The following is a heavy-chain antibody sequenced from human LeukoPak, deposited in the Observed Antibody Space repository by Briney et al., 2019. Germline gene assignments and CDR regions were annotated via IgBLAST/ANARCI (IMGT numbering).Heavy chain of an antibody. CDR2: ISGSGGST. D-gene: IGHD1-26*01. CDR3: AKDPLYSGSYYFDY. J-gene: IGHJ4*02. V-gene: IGHV3-23*01. Sequence: GGSLRLSCAASGFTFSSYAMSWVRQAPGKGLEWVSAISGSGGSTYYADSVKGRFTISRDNSKDTLYLQMNSLRAEDTAVYYCAKDPLYSGSYYFDYWGQGTLVTVSS. CDR1: GFTFSSYA.